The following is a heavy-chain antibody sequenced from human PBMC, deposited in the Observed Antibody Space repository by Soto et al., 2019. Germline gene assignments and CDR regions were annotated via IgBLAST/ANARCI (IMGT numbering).Heavy chain of an antibody. CDR2: IYHSGST. V-gene: IGHV4-4*02. Sequence: SETLSLTCAVSGGSISSSNWWSWVRQPPGKGLEWIGEIYHSGSTNYNPSLKSRVTISVDKSKNQFSLKLSSVTAADTAVYYCARASGRYCSGGSCYSGDYYYGVDVWGQGTTVTVSS. CDR3: ARASGRYCSGGSCYSGDYYYGVDV. CDR1: GGSISSSNW. J-gene: IGHJ6*02. D-gene: IGHD2-15*01.